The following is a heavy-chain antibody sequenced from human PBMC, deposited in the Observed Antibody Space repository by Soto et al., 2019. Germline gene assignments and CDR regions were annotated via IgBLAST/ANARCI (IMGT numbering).Heavy chain of an antibody. CDR1: GGSVSSGSYY. CDR3: ATSQKGYNWNYFDH. CDR2: VFYNGFT. J-gene: IGHJ4*02. V-gene: IGHV4-39*01. Sequence: SETLSLTCPVSGGSVSSGSYYWAWLRQSPGKGPEWIGSVFYNGFTSYNPSLESRVSVSVDTSKSQFSLKLSAVTAADTAVYYCATSQKGYNWNYFDHWGQGALVTVSS. D-gene: IGHD1-20*01.